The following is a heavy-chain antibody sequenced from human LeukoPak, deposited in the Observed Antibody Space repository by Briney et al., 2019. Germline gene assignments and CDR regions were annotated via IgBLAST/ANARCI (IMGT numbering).Heavy chain of an antibody. D-gene: IGHD1-14*01. CDR2: IRYDGSNK. V-gene: IGHV3-30*02. CDR3: AKPARTDYADY. CDR1: GFTFSSYG. Sequence: GGSLRLSCAASGFTFSSYGMHWVRQAPGKGLEWVAFIRYDGSNKYYAESVKGRFTISRDNSKNTLFLQMNSLRAEDTAVYYCAKPARTDYADYWGQGTLVTVSS. J-gene: IGHJ4*02.